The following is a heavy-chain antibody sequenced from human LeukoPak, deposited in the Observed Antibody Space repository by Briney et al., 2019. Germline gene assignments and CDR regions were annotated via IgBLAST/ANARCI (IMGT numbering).Heavy chain of an antibody. CDR2: IYPGDSHT. CDR3: ARQEYSSSWYWAY. Sequence: KNGESLKISCKGSGYSFTSYWIGWVRQMPGRGLEWMGIIYPGDSHTRYSPSFQGQVTISADKSISTAYLQWSSLKASDTAMYYCARQEYSSSWYWAYWGQGTLVTVSS. V-gene: IGHV5-51*01. D-gene: IGHD6-13*01. CDR1: GYSFTSYW. J-gene: IGHJ4*02.